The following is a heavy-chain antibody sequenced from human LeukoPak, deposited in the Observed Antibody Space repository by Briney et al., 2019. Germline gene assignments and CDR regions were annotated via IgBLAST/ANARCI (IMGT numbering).Heavy chain of an antibody. CDR3: SIVGATTRYYFDY. D-gene: IGHD1-26*01. Sequence: GASVKVSCKASGYTFTGYYMHWVRQAPGQGLEWMGRINPNSGGTKYAQKFQGRVTMTRDTSISKAYIELGRLRSDDTAVYYCSIVGATTRYYFDYWGQGTLVTVSS. CDR1: GYTFTGYY. CDR2: INPNSGGT. J-gene: IGHJ4*02. V-gene: IGHV1-2*06.